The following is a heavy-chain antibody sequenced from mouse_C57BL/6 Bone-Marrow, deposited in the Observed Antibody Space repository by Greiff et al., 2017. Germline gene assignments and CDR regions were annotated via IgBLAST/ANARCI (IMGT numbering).Heavy chain of an antibody. J-gene: IGHJ2*01. V-gene: IGHV1-22*01. D-gene: IGHD1-1*01. Sequence: VQLQQSGPELVKPGASVKMSCKASGYTFTDYNMHWVKQSHGKSLEWIGYINPNNGGTSYNQKFKGKATLTVNKSSSTAYMELRRLTSEDSAVYYGARACYYGSSTRYFDYWGQGTTLTVSS. CDR3: ARACYYGSSTRYFDY. CDR2: INPNNGGT. CDR1: GYTFTDYN.